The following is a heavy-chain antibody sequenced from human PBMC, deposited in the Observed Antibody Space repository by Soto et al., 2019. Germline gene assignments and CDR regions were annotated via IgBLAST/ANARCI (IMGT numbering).Heavy chain of an antibody. J-gene: IGHJ4*02. V-gene: IGHV3-73*01. D-gene: IGHD3-22*01. CDR3: TRSYSSGYYAFDY. Sequence: PGGSLRLSCAASGFTFSGSAMHWVRQASGKGLEWVGRIRSKANSYATAYAASVKGRFTISRDDSKNTAYLQMNSLKTEDTAVYYCTRSYSSGYYAFDYWGQGTLVTVSS. CDR2: IRSKANSYAT. CDR1: GFTFSGSA.